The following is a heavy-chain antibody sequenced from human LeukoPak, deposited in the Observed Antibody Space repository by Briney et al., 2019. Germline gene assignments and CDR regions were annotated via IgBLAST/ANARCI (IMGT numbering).Heavy chain of an antibody. J-gene: IGHJ5*02. CDR1: GFTFSSYA. CDR3: ARDHRYSTISWFDP. V-gene: IGHV3-23*01. D-gene: IGHD5-12*01. Sequence: GGSLRLSCAASGFTFSSYAMSWVRQAPGKGLEWVSAISGSGGSTYYADSVKGRFTVSRDNAKNSLYLQLNSLRAEDTAVYYCARDHRYSTISWFDPWGQGTLVTVSS. CDR2: ISGSGGST.